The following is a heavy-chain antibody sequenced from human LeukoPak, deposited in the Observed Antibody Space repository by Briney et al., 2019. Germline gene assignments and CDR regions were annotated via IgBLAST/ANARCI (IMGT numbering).Heavy chain of an antibody. CDR2: ISYDGSNK. D-gene: IGHD3-16*01. Sequence: GRSLRLSCAASGFTFSSYAMHWVRQAPGKGLEWVAVISYDGSNKYYADSVKGRFTISRDNSKHTLYLQMNSLRAEDTAVYYCARDFTFKFVKEDYFDYWGQGTLVTVSS. CDR1: GFTFSSYA. J-gene: IGHJ4*02. V-gene: IGHV3-30*04. CDR3: ARDFTFKFVKEDYFDY.